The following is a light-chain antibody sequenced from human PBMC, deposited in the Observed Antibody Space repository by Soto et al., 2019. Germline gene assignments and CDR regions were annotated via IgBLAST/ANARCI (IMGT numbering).Light chain of an antibody. J-gene: IGLJ3*02. V-gene: IGLV4-69*01. CDR1: SGHSSYT. CDR3: QTWGTGIEV. CDR2: LNSDGSH. Sequence: QPVLTQSPSASASLGASVKLTCTLSSGHSSYTIAWHQQQPEKGPRYLMTLNSDGSHSKGDGIPDRFSGSSSGAERYLSISSFQSEDEADYYCQTWGTGIEVFGGGTKLTVL.